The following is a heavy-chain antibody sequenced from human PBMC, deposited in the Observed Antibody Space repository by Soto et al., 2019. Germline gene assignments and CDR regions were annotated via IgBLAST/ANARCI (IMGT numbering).Heavy chain of an antibody. Sequence: VQLVESGGGVVQPGRSLRLSCAASGFTFSSYGMHWVRQAPGTGLEWVAVIWYDGSNKYYADSVKGRFTISRDNSKNTLYLQMNSRRAEDTAVYYCARDRGYSSGWYQPYHFDYWGQGTLVTVSS. V-gene: IGHV3-33*01. CDR2: IWYDGSNK. J-gene: IGHJ4*02. CDR3: ARDRGYSSGWYQPYHFDY. D-gene: IGHD6-19*01. CDR1: GFTFSSYG.